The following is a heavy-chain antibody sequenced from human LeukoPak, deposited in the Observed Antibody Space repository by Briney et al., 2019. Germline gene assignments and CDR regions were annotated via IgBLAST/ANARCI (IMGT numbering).Heavy chain of an antibody. V-gene: IGHV3-21*04. CDR2: ISSSSSYI. Sequence: GGPLRLSCAASGFTFSSYSMNWVRQAPGKGLEWVSSISSSSSYIYYADSVKGRFTISRDNSKNTLYLQMNSLRAEDTAVYYCAKDKLGVAVAGPFDYWGQGTLVTVSS. CDR1: GFTFSSYS. D-gene: IGHD6-19*01. J-gene: IGHJ4*02. CDR3: AKDKLGVAVAGPFDY.